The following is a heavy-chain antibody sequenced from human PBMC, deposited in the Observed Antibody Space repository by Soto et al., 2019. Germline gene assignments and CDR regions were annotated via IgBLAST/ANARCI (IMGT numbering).Heavy chain of an antibody. CDR2: INAGNGNT. J-gene: IGHJ4*02. Sequence: QVQLVQSGAEVKKPGASVKVSCKASGYTFTSYAMHWVRQAPGQRLEWMGWINAGNGNTKYSQKFQGRVTITRDTSASTAYMELSSLRSEDTAVYYCARVQDYDSSGYYFVYWGQGTLVTVSS. D-gene: IGHD3-22*01. V-gene: IGHV1-3*01. CDR3: ARVQDYDSSGYYFVY. CDR1: GYTFTSYA.